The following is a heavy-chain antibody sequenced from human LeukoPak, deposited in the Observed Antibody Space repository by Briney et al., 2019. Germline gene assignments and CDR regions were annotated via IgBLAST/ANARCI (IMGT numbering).Heavy chain of an antibody. J-gene: IGHJ5*02. CDR3: AGYSSSWGYNWFDP. CDR2: IKQDGSEK. CDR1: RFTFSSYW. Sequence: GGSLRLSCAASRFTFSSYWMSWVRQAPGKGLEWVANIKQDGSEKYYVDSVEGRFTISRDNAKNSLYLQMNSLRAEDTAVYYCAGYSSSWGYNWFDPWGQGTLVTVSS. D-gene: IGHD6-13*01. V-gene: IGHV3-7*01.